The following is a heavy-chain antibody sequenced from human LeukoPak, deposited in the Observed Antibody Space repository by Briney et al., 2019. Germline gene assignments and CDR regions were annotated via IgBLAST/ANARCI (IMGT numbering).Heavy chain of an antibody. V-gene: IGHV4-38-2*02. D-gene: IGHD3-9*01. CDR3: ARVYYDILTGYSADAFDI. J-gene: IGHJ3*02. CDR1: GYSISSGYY. Sequence: PSETLSLTCTVSGYSISSGYYWGWIRQPPGKGLEWIGSIYYSGSTYYNPSLKSRVTISVDTSKNQFSLKLSSVTAADTAVYYCARVYYDILTGYSADAFDIWGQGTMVTVSS. CDR2: IYYSGST.